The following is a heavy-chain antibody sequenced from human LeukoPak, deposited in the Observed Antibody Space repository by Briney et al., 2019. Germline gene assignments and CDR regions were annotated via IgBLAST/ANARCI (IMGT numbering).Heavy chain of an antibody. CDR2: IYYSGST. CDR3: ARTVATLHYLFDY. CDR1: GGSVSSGSYY. J-gene: IGHJ4*02. Sequence: SETLSLTCTVSGGSVSSGSYYWSRIRQPPGKGLEWIGYIYYSGSTNYNPSLKSRVTISVDTSKNQFSLKLSSVTAADTAVYYCARTVATLHYLFDYWGQGTLVTVSS. V-gene: IGHV4-61*01. D-gene: IGHD5-12*01.